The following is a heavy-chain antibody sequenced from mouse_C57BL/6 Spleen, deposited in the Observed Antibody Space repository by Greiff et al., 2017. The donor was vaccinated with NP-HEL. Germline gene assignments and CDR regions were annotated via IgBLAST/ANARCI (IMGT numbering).Heavy chain of an antibody. CDR2: IYPGSGST. Sequence: QVQLQQPGAELVKPGASVKMSCKASGYTFTSYWITWVKQRPGQGPEWIGDIYPGSGSTNYNEKFKSKATLTVDTSSSTAYMQLSSLTSEDSAVYYCARGIYYGNYGAMDYWGQGTSVTVSS. D-gene: IGHD2-1*01. J-gene: IGHJ4*01. V-gene: IGHV1-55*01. CDR3: ARGIYYGNYGAMDY. CDR1: GYTFTSYW.